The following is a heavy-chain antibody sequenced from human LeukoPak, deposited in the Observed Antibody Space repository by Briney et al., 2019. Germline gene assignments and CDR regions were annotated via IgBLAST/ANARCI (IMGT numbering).Heavy chain of an antibody. Sequence: PGGSLRLSCAASGFTFDDYTMHWVRQAPGKGLEWVSLISWDGGSTYYADSVKGRFTISRDNSKNSLYLQMNSLRTKDTALYYCAKDLKAYYYYGMDVWGQGTTVTVSS. J-gene: IGHJ6*02. CDR1: GFTFDDYT. CDR3: AKDLKAYYYYGMDV. V-gene: IGHV3-43*01. CDR2: ISWDGGST.